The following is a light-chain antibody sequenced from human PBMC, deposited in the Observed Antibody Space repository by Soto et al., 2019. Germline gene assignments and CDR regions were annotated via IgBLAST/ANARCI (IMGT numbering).Light chain of an antibody. CDR2: GAS. V-gene: IGKV3-20*01. J-gene: IGKJ2*01. CDR3: QQYGSSPYT. Sequence: EIVLPQSPGTLSLSPGERATLSCRASQSVSSNYLAWYQQKPGQAPRLLIYGASSRATRIPDRFSGSGSGTDFTLTVSRLEPEDFAVYYCQQYGSSPYTFGQGTKLEIK. CDR1: QSVSSNY.